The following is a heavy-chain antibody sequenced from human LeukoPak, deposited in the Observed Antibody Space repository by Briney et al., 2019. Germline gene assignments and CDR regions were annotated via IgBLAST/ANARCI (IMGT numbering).Heavy chain of an antibody. J-gene: IGHJ4*02. CDR2: ISYDGSNK. CDR3: AKGANPLILVHYFDY. CDR1: GFTFSSNG. D-gene: IGHD2-8*01. Sequence: HPGRSLRLSCAASGFTFSSNGMHWVRQAPCKGLEWVAVISYDGSNKYYADSVKGRFTISRDNSKNTLYLQMNSLRAEDTAVYYCAKGANPLILVHYFDYWGQGTLVTVSS. V-gene: IGHV3-30*18.